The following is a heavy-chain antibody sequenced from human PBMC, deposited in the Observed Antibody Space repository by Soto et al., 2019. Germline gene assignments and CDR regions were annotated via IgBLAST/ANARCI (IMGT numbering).Heavy chain of an antibody. D-gene: IGHD3-10*01. CDR2: IKSKTDGGTT. CDR1: GFTFSNAW. Sequence: GGSLRLSCAASGFTFSNAWMNWVRQAPGKGLEWVGRIKSKTDGGTTDYAAPVKGRFTISRDDSKNTLYLQMNSLKTEDTAVYYCTTYYYGSGSYYPKFDDWGQGTLVTVSS. J-gene: IGHJ4*02. CDR3: TTYYYGSGSYYPKFDD. V-gene: IGHV3-15*07.